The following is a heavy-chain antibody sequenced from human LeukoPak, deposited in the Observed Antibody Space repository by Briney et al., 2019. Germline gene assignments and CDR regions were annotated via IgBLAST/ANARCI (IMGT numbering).Heavy chain of an antibody. CDR1: GYTFTSYG. J-gene: IGHJ4*02. V-gene: IGHV1-46*01. CDR3: ARVGYSYGYYSSSWYSDY. CDR2: INPSGGST. Sequence: ASVKVSCKASGYTFTSYGINWVRQAPGQGLEWMGIINPSGGSTSYAQKFQGRVTMTRDMSTSTVYMELSSLRSEDTAVYYCARVGYSYGYYSSSWYSDYWGQGTLVTVSS. D-gene: IGHD5-18*01.